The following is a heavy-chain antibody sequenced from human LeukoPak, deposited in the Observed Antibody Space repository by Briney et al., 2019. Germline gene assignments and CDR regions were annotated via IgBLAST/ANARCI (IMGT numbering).Heavy chain of an antibody. D-gene: IGHD5-18*01. V-gene: IGHV4-4*07. CDR2: IYTSGST. Sequence: PSETLSLTCTVSGGSISSYYWSWIRQPAGKGLERIGRIYTSGSTNYNPSLKSRVTMSVDTSKNQFSLKLSSVTAADTAVYYCARDLGTAMVLDAFDIWGQGTMVTVSS. CDR3: ARDLGTAMVLDAFDI. J-gene: IGHJ3*02. CDR1: GGSISSYY.